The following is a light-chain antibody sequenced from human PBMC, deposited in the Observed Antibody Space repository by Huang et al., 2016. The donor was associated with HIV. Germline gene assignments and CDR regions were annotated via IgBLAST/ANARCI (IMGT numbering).Light chain of an antibody. J-gene: IGKJ1*01. CDR1: QSVSSY. CDR3: QQRINWPRT. CDR2: DAS. V-gene: IGKV3-11*01. Sequence: EIVLTQSPATLSLSPGERATLSCRASQSVSSYLAWYQKQPGQAPRLLIYDASSRATGIPARFSGSGSGTDFTLTSSSLEPEDFAVYYCQQRINWPRTFGQGTKVEIK.